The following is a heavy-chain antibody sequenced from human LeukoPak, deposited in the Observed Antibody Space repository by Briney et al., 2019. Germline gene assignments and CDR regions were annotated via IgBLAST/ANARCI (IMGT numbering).Heavy chain of an antibody. CDR3: ARHQEAAAASGYFDY. Sequence: ASVKVSCKASGYTFTSYYMHWVRQASGLGLEWMGSFIPIFGTTNFAQKFRGRVTITADESTDTAYMELSSLKSDDTAMYYCARHQEAAAASGYFDYWGQGTLLTVSS. J-gene: IGHJ4*02. V-gene: IGHV1-69*13. CDR1: GYTFTSYY. D-gene: IGHD6-13*01. CDR2: FIPIFGTT.